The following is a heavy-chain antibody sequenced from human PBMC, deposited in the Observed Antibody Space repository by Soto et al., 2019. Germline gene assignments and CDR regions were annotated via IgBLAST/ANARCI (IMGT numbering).Heavy chain of an antibody. V-gene: IGHV3-23*01. D-gene: IGHD3-10*01. CDR3: AKELLHVLLWFGESHPYGMDV. CDR1: GFTFSSYA. CDR2: IIGIGGST. J-gene: IGHJ6*02. Sequence: PGGSLRLSCAASGFTFSSYAMSWVRQAPGKGLEWVLSIIGIGGSTYYADSVKGRFTISRDNSKNTLYLQMNSLRAEDTAVYYCAKELLHVLLWFGESHPYGMDVWGQGTTVTVSS.